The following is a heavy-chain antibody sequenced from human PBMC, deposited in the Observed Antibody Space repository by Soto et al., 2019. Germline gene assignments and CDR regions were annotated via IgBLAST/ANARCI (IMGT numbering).Heavy chain of an antibody. CDR2: ISDSGFTT. J-gene: IGHJ3*02. Sequence: EVQLLESGGGLVQPGGSLRLSCAASGVTFSKYAMSWVRQAPGKGLDWVSGISDSGFTTYSADSVKGPFTISRAKSKNTLYLQLKSPRADDTGVYYCAKGKGTGVTRVGAFDIWGPGTMVTVSS. V-gene: IGHV3-23*01. D-gene: IGHD2-8*02. CDR1: GVTFSKYA. CDR3: AKGKGTGVTRVGAFDI.